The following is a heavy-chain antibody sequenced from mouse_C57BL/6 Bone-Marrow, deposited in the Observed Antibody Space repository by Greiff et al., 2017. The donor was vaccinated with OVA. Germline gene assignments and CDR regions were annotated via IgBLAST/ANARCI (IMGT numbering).Heavy chain of an antibody. CDR2: IDPSDSYT. D-gene: IGHD2-4*01. CDR3: ATGFYYDYD. Sequence: VQLQQPGAELVKPGASVKLSCKASGYTFTSYWMQWVKQRPGQGLEWIGEIDPSDSYTNYNQKFKGKATLTVDTSSSTAYMQLSSLTSEDSAVYYCATGFYYDYDWGQGTLVTVSA. J-gene: IGHJ3*01. V-gene: IGHV1-50*01. CDR1: GYTFTSYW.